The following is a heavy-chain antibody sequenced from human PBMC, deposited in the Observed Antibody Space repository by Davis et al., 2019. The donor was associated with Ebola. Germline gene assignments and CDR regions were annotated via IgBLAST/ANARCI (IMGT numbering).Heavy chain of an antibody. Sequence: MPSETLSLTCTVSGGSISSGGYYWSWIRQHPGKGLEWIGYIYYSGSTYYNPSLRSRVTLSVDKSKNQFSLTLTSVTAADTAVYYCARETVLSGYYYYYVMDVWGKGTAVTVSS. V-gene: IGHV4-31*03. D-gene: IGHD1-14*01. J-gene: IGHJ6*04. CDR1: GGSISSGGYY. CDR2: IYYSGST. CDR3: ARETVLSGYYYYYVMDV.